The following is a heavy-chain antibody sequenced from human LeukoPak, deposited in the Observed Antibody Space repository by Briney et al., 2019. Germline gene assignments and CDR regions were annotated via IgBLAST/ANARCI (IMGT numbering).Heavy chain of an antibody. CDR1: GYSFNSQG. Sequence: GASVKVSCKASGYSFNSQGMNWVRQAPGQGLEWMGWINTDSGNPTYAQGFTGRFVFSLDSSVSTAYLQISNLTPEDTAKYYCAREILRFDIWGQGTMVIVSS. CDR3: AREILRFDI. J-gene: IGHJ3*02. CDR2: INTDSGNP. V-gene: IGHV7-4-1*02.